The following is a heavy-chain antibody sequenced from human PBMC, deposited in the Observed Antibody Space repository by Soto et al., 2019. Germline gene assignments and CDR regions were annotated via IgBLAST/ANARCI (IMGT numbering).Heavy chain of an antibody. D-gene: IGHD3-22*01. J-gene: IGHJ4*02. CDR1: GASISSGDYY. Sequence: SETLSLTCTVSGASISSGDYYWSWIRQPPGKGLEWIGYIYYSGSTNYNPSLKSRVTISVDTSKNQFSLKLSSVTAADTAVYYCAGNSSGYYGKFDYWGQGTLVTVSS. CDR3: AGNSSGYYGKFDY. CDR2: IYYSGST. V-gene: IGHV4-61*08.